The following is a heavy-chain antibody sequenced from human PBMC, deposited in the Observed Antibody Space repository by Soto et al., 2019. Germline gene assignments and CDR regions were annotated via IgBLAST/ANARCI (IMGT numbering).Heavy chain of an antibody. CDR2: IYWDDDE. D-gene: IGHD5-18*01. V-gene: IGHV2-5*02. J-gene: IGHJ4*02. CDR1: GFSLTTRGVG. CDR3: AHRPRGYSYHFDY. Sequence: QITLKESGPTLVKPTQTLTLTCTFSGFSLTTRGVGVGWIRQPPGKALEWLALIYWDDDEGYSPSLKSRLTITKNTYKHQVVHTMTNMDPMDTETYYCAHRPRGYSYHFDYCGQRTLVTVSS.